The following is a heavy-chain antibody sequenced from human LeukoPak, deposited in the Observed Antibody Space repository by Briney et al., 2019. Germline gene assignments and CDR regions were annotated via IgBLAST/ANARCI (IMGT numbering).Heavy chain of an antibody. D-gene: IGHD3-22*01. CDR3: AKTYYYDSSGYYSPFDY. CDR2: ISYDGSNK. J-gene: IGHJ4*02. Sequence: GRSLRLSCAASGLTFSSYGMHWVRQAPGKGLEWVAVISYDGSNKYYADSVKGRFTISRDNSKNTLYLQMNSLRAEDTAVYYCAKTYYYDSSGYYSPFDYWGQGTLVTVSS. V-gene: IGHV3-30*18. CDR1: GLTFSSYG.